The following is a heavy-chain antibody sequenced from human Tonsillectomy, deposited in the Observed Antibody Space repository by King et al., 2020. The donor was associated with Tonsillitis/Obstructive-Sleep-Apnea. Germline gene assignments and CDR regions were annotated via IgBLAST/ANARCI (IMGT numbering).Heavy chain of an antibody. CDR1: GGSISSGGYY. J-gene: IGHJ4*02. V-gene: IGHV4-31*03. Sequence: VQLQESGPGLVKPSQTLSLTCTVSGGSISSGGYYWSWIRQHPGKGLEWIGYIYYSWSTYYNPSLRSRVTISVDTSKNQLSLKLSSVTAADTAVYYCAREGRYYYDSSGYYQYYFDYWGQGTLVTVSS. CDR3: AREGRYYYDSSGYYQYYFDY. CDR2: IYYSWST. D-gene: IGHD3-22*01.